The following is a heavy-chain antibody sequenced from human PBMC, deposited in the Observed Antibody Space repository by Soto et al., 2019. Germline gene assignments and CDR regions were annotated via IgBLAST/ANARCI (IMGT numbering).Heavy chain of an antibody. Sequence: EVPLLESGGGLVQPGGSLRLSCAASGFTFSSYAMSWVRQAPGKGLEWVSAISGSGGSTYYADSVKGRFTISRDNSKNPLYLQMNSLRAEDTAVYYCAKAPLRFYYYYGMDVWGQGTTVTVSS. CDR1: GFTFSSYA. V-gene: IGHV3-23*01. CDR2: ISGSGGST. D-gene: IGHD3-16*01. J-gene: IGHJ6*02. CDR3: AKAPLRFYYYYGMDV.